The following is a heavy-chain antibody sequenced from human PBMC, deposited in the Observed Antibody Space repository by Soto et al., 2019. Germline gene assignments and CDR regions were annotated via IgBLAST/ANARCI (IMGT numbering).Heavy chain of an antibody. J-gene: IGHJ4*02. CDR1: GGTFSSYT. Sequence: QVQLVQSGAEVKKPGSSVKVSCKASGGTFSSYTISWVRQAPGQGLEWMGRIIPILGIANYAQKFQGRVKITADKSTSTADMELSSPTSEDTAVYYGLAVVAATQGGARWGLGALVTVSS. CDR3: LAVVAATQGGAR. D-gene: IGHD2-15*01. V-gene: IGHV1-69*02. CDR2: IIPILGIA.